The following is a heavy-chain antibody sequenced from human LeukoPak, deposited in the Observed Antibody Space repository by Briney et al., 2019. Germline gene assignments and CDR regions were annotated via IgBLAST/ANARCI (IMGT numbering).Heavy chain of an antibody. J-gene: IGHJ4*02. D-gene: IGHD3-22*01. CDR2: IWYDGSNK. Sequence: PGGSLRLSCAASGFTFSSYGMHWARQAPGKGLEWVAVIWYDGSNKYYADSVKGRFTISRDNSKNTLYLQMNSLRAEDTAVYYCAKGSYYDSSGYVDYWGQGTLVTVSS. V-gene: IGHV3-33*06. CDR1: GFTFSSYG. CDR3: AKGSYYDSSGYVDY.